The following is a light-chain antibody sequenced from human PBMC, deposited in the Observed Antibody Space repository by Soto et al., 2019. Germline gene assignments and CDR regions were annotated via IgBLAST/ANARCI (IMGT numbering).Light chain of an antibody. J-gene: IGKJ1*01. CDR3: QQYNNWPWK. CDR2: SAS. V-gene: IGKV3-15*01. CDR1: QSISDT. Sequence: EIVMTQSPATLSVSPGGRATLSCRASQSISDTLAWYQQKPGQAPRLLIYSASRRATGFPGRFSGSGSGTDFTLTISSLQSEDLEVYYCQQYNNWPWKFGQGTKEDIK.